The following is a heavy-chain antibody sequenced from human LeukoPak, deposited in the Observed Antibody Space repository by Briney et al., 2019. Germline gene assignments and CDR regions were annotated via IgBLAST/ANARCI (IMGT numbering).Heavy chain of an antibody. J-gene: IGHJ4*02. V-gene: IGHV3-33*01. CDR1: GFTFSSYG. Sequence: GGSLRLSCAASGFTFSSYGMHWVRQAPGKGLEWVAIIWYDGSNRFHADSVKGRFTVSRDNSKDTLYLQMNSLRAEDTAIYYCAREDVGALDYWGKGTLVTVSS. D-gene: IGHD3-16*01. CDR2: IWYDGSNR. CDR3: AREDVGALDY.